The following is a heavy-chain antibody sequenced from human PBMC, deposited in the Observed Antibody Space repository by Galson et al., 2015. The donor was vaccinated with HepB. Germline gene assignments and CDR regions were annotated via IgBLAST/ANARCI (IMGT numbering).Heavy chain of an antibody. CDR1: GYSFTNYW. CDR2: IDPSDSYT. CDR3: ARHGISIHHGMDV. Sequence: QSGAEVKKPGESLTISCKGSGYSFTNYWISWVRQMPGKGLEWTGRIDPSDSYTNYSPSFQGHVTISVDKSISTAYLQWSSLKASDTAMYYCARHGISIHHGMDVWGQGTTVTVSS. D-gene: IGHD1-26*01. J-gene: IGHJ6*02. V-gene: IGHV5-10-1*01.